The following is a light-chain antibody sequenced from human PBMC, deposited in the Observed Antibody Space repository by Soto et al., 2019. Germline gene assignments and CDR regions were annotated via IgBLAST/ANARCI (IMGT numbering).Light chain of an antibody. CDR3: CSYAGPRGVL. V-gene: IGLV2-23*01. CDR1: SSDVRDYNL. Sequence: QSVLTQPASVSGSPGQSITISCTGTSSDVRDYNLVSWYQQHPGKAPKLIIYEDNKRPSGVSNRFSGSKSGNTASLTISGLQAEDESNYHCCSYAGPRGVLFGGGTKLTVL. CDR2: EDN. J-gene: IGLJ2*01.